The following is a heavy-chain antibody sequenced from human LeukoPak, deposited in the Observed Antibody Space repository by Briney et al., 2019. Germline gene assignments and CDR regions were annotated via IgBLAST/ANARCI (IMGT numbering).Heavy chain of an antibody. CDR1: GGSFSGYY. Sequence: SETLSLTCAVYGGSFSGYYWSWIRQPPGKGLEWIGEINHSGSTNYNPSLKSRVTISVDTSKNQFSLKLSSVTAADTAVYYCARHRGSYSFNYFDYWAREPWSPSPQ. D-gene: IGHD1-26*01. CDR3: ARHRGSYSFNYFDY. CDR2: INHSGST. J-gene: IGHJ4*02. V-gene: IGHV4-34*01.